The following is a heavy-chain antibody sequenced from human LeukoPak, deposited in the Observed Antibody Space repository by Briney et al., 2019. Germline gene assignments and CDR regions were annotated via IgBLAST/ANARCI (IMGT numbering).Heavy chain of an antibody. V-gene: IGHV3-20*04. CDR1: GFIFDDYG. CDR3: TKEARSGWYTGSVY. J-gene: IGHJ4*02. D-gene: IGHD6-19*01. Sequence: GGSLRLSCAASGFIFDDYGMSWVRQVPGKGLEWVSGINWNGGSTGYADSVKGRFTMSRDNAKNSLYLQMNSLRAEDTALYYCTKEARSGWYTGSVYWGQGTLVTVSS. CDR2: INWNGGST.